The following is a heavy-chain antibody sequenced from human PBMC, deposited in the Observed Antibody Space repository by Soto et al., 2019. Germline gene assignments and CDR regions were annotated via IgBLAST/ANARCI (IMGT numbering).Heavy chain of an antibody. CDR3: AINPITMVRGVTPEYYFDY. CDR1: GGTFSSYT. Sequence: QVQLVQSGAEVKKPGSSVKVSCKASGGTFSSYTISWVRQAPGQGLEWMGRIIPILGIANYAQKFQGRVTITADKSMSTACMELSSLRSEDTAVYYCAINPITMVRGVTPEYYFDYWGQGTLVTVSS. J-gene: IGHJ4*02. V-gene: IGHV1-69*02. CDR2: IIPILGIA. D-gene: IGHD3-10*01.